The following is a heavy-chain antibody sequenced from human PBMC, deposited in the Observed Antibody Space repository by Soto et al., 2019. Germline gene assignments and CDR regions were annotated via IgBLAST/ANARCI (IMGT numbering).Heavy chain of an antibody. Sequence: GASVKVSCKASGYTFNDYYIHWVRQAPGQGLEWMGWINPHSGATKYAQKFQGWVTMTRDTSMNTAYMEVSRLSSDDTAVFYCARVERWNFFYLDTWGQGTLVTVSS. D-gene: IGHD1-7*01. CDR1: GYTFNDYY. V-gene: IGHV1-2*04. CDR3: ARVERWNFFYLDT. J-gene: IGHJ5*02. CDR2: INPHSGAT.